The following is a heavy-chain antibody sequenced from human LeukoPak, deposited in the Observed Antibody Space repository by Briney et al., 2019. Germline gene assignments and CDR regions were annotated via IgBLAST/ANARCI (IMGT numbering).Heavy chain of an antibody. Sequence: GGSLRLSCAASGFTFSSYGMHWVRQAPGKGLEGVAVIWYDGSNKYYADSVKGRFTISRDNSKNTLYLQMNSLRAEDTAVYYCATVGYSYGGYYYYYYMDVWGKGTTVTVSS. D-gene: IGHD5-18*01. CDR2: IWYDGSNK. V-gene: IGHV3-33*01. CDR3: ATVGYSYGGYYYYYYMDV. CDR1: GFTFSSYG. J-gene: IGHJ6*03.